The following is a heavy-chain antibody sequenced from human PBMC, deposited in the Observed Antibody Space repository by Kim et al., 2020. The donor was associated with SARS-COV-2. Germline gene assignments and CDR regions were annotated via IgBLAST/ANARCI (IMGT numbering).Heavy chain of an antibody. J-gene: IGHJ6*02. CDR1: GFTFRRYC. D-gene: IGHD6-13*01. CDR3: AREAWDSSSWYTGGYYYGMDV. CDR2: IKQDGSEK. V-gene: IGHV3-7*03. Sequence: GGSLRLSCAASGFTFRRYCVGWWGGAGGRGVEWVANIKQDGSEKYYVDSVKGRFTISRDNAKNSLYLQMNSLRAEDTAVYYCAREAWDSSSWYTGGYYYGMDVWGQGTTVTVSS.